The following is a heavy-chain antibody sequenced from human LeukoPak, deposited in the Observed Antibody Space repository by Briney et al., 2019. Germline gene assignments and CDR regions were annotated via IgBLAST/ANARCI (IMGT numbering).Heavy chain of an antibody. CDR2: IYYSGST. CDR1: GGSISTYY. J-gene: IGHJ3*02. Sequence: SETLSLTCTVSGGSISTYYWSWIRQPPGKGLEWIGNIYYSGSTNYNPPLKSRVTISVDTSKNQFSQKLSSVTAADTAIYYCARPYSSGWRGAFDIWGQETMVTVSS. V-gene: IGHV4-59*08. D-gene: IGHD6-19*01. CDR3: ARPYSSGWRGAFDI.